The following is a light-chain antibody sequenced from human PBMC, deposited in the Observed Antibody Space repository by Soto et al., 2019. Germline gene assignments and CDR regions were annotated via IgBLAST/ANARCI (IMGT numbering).Light chain of an antibody. Sequence: ESVITQSPCTLSLSPGERATLSCRASQSVSSSYLAWYQQKSGQAPRLLIYGASSRATGIPDRFSGSGSGTDFALTISRLEPEDFAVYYCQLYGSSPPWTFGQGTKVDIK. V-gene: IGKV3-20*01. CDR1: QSVSSSY. J-gene: IGKJ1*01. CDR3: QLYGSSPPWT. CDR2: GAS.